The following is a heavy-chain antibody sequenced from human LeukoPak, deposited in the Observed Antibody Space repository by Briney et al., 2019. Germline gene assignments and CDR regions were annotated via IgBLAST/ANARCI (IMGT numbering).Heavy chain of an antibody. CDR1: GFTFGTYW. CDR3: AKEYYYDSSGYRSSYFDY. Sequence: GGSLRLSCAASGFTFGTYWMSWVRQAPGKGLEWVSAISGSGGSTYYADSVKGRFTISRDNSKNTLYLQMNSLRAEDTAVYYCAKEYYYDSSGYRSSYFDYWGQGTLVTVSS. J-gene: IGHJ4*02. V-gene: IGHV3-23*01. D-gene: IGHD3-22*01. CDR2: ISGSGGST.